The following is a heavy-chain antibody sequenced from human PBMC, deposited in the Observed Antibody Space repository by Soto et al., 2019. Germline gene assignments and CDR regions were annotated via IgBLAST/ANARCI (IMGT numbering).Heavy chain of an antibody. CDR2: IYYSGST. V-gene: IGHV4-39*07. CDR3: PREQLLPEY. CDR1: DGSISSVDYY. J-gene: IGHJ4*02. D-gene: IGHD2-15*01. Sequence: PSETLSLPCTVSDGSISSVDYYWVLIRQPPGKGLEWIGYIYYSGSTYYNPSLKGRVTMSVDTSKTQFSLKLSPVTVVDTAVYDCPREQLLPEYWGQGTLDPVSS.